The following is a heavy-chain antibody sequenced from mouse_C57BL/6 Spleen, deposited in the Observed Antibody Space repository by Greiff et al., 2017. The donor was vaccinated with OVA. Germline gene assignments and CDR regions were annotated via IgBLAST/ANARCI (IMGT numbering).Heavy chain of an antibody. CDR2: INPNTGGT. Sequence: VQLQQSGPELVKPGASVKIPCKASGYTFTDYNMDWVKQSHGQSLEWIGDINPNTGGTLYNQTFKGKATLTVDNSSSTAYMELRSLTSEDPAVEYYARDGDARYYDAMDYWGQGTSVTVSS. CDR3: ARDGDARYYDAMDY. J-gene: IGHJ4*01. D-gene: IGHD1-1*01. V-gene: IGHV1-18*01. CDR1: GYTFTDYN.